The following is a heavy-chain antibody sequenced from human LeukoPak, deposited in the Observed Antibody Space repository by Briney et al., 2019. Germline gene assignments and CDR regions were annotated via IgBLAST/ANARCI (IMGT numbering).Heavy chain of an antibody. CDR1: GGSFSGYY. CDR2: INHSGST. CDR3: ARGINYLGYNWKTAPRLFDY. J-gene: IGHJ4*02. D-gene: IGHD1-1*01. V-gene: IGHV4-34*01. Sequence: SETLSLTCAVYGGSFSGYYWSWIRQPPGKGLEWIGEINHSGSTNYNPSLKSRVTISVDTSKNQFSLKLSSVTAADTAVYYCARGINYLGYNWKTAPRLFDYWGQGTLVTVSS.